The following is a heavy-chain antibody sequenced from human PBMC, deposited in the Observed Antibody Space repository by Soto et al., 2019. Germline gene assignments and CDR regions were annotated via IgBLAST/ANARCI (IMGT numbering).Heavy chain of an antibody. Sequence: ASVKVSCKASGYTFTNHDINWVRQATGQGLEWMGWMNPNSGSTGYAQKFQGRITLTRNPSISTAYMELSSLRSEDTAVYYCAKDRPRRTSGYFFDYWGQGTPVTVSS. V-gene: IGHV1-8*01. CDR1: GYTFTNHD. CDR2: MNPNSGST. J-gene: IGHJ4*02. D-gene: IGHD1-1*01. CDR3: AKDRPRRTSGYFFDY.